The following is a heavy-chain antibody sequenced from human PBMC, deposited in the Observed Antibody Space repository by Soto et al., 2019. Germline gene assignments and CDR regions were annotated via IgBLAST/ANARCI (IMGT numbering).Heavy chain of an antibody. D-gene: IGHD5-12*01. CDR1: GYPFIKYG. CDR3: ATSYDSGFDP. CDR2: IKVDSGYT. Sequence: QLQLVQSAAEVKKPGASVRVSCKASGYPFIKYGISWIRQAPEQGLEWMGWIKVDSGYTNYAQKFQGRVTMTTDTSSDTAFMELRSLRSYDTAVYYCATSYDSGFDPWGQGTLVSVSS. V-gene: IGHV1-18*04. J-gene: IGHJ5*02.